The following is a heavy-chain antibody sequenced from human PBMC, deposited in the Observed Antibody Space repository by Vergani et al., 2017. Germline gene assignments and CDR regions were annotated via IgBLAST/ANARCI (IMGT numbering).Heavy chain of an antibody. CDR3: ARDLRLLYNRFDP. CDR2: TWYDGNNK. V-gene: IGHV3-33*01. CDR1: GFTFNQYG. J-gene: IGHJ5*02. Sequence: QVQLVESGGGVVQPGRSLRLSFAASGFTFNQYGMHWVRQAPGKGLEWVAVTWYDGNNKQYADSVKGRFTISRDNSKSTMYLQMNSLRDEDTGVYYCARDLRLLYNRFDPWGQGTLVTVSS. D-gene: IGHD1-14*01.